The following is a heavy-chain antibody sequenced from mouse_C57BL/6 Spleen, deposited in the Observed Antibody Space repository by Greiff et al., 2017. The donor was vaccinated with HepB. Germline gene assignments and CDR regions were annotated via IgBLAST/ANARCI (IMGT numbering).Heavy chain of an antibody. Sequence: EAGGGLVQPKGSLKLSCAASGFSFNTYAMNWVRQAPGKGLEWVARIRSKSNNYATYYADSVKDRFTISRDDSESMLYLQMNNLKTEDTAMYYCVRHDHNWDRGWYFDVWGTGTTVTVSS. CDR3: VRHDHNWDRGWYFDV. CDR2: IRSKSNNYAT. J-gene: IGHJ1*03. CDR1: GFSFNTYA. V-gene: IGHV10-1*01. D-gene: IGHD4-1*01.